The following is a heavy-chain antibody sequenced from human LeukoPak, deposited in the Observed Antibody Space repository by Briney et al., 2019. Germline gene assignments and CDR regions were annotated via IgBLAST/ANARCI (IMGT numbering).Heavy chain of an antibody. CDR2: ISWDGSNK. CDR3: AKEKSSGWYRYYYYSMDV. D-gene: IGHD6-19*01. CDR1: GFTFSSYG. J-gene: IGHJ6*02. Sequence: PGGSLRLSCAASGFTFSSYGMHWVRQAPGKGLEWVAVISWDGSNKYYADSVKGRFTISRDNSKNTLYLQMNSLRAEDTAVYYCAKEKSSGWYRYYYYSMDVWGQGTTVTVSS. V-gene: IGHV3-30*18.